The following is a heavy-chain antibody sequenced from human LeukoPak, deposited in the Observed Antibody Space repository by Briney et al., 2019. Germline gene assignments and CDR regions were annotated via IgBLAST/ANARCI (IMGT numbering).Heavy chain of an antibody. CDR3: AKFWGAAGTLNYGMDV. V-gene: IGHV3-23*01. J-gene: IGHJ6*02. Sequence: GGSLRRSCAASGFTFSSYSMNWVRQAPGKGLEWVSSISGSGGSTYYADSVKGRFTISRDKSKNTLYLQMNSLRAEDTAVYYCAKFWGAAGTLNYGMDVWGQGTMVTVSS. CDR1: GFTFSSYS. CDR2: ISGSGGST. D-gene: IGHD6-13*01.